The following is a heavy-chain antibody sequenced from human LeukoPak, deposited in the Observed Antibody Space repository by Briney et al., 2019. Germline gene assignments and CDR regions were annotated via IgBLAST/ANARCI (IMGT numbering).Heavy chain of an antibody. V-gene: IGHV4-39*01. CDR1: GGSISGSSYY. D-gene: IGHD6-6*01. CDR2: IYYSGNT. CDR3: ARSLRGAAHHFDY. J-gene: IGHJ4*02. Sequence: SETLSLTCTVSGGSISGSSYYWGWIRQPPGKGLEWIGSIYYSGNTYYNLSLKSRVTISVDTSKNQFSLKLSSVTAADTAVYYCARSLRGAAHHFDYWGQGTLVTVSS.